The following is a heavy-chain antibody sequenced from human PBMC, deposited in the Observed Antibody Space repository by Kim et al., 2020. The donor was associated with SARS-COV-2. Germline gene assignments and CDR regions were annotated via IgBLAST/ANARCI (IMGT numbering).Heavy chain of an antibody. V-gene: IGHV4-59*13. CDR2: IYYSGST. Sequence: SETLSLTCTVSGGSISSYYWSWIRQPPGKGLECIGYIYYSGSTNYNPSLKSRVTISVDTSKNQFSLKLSSVTAADTAVYYCARDGGGYSYGYYYYGMDVWGQGTTVTVSS. D-gene: IGHD5-18*01. CDR3: ARDGGGYSYGYYYYGMDV. CDR1: GGSISSYY. J-gene: IGHJ6*02.